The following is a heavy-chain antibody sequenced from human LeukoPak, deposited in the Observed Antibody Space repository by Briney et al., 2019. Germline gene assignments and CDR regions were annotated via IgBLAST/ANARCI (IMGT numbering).Heavy chain of an antibody. V-gene: IGHV4-38-2*01. CDR1: GDSIRSDYY. CDR3: TRTLAYTANWD. D-gene: IGHD1-1*01. Sequence: PSEPLSLTCAVSGDSIRSDYYWGWIRQPPGKGLEYIGFLYYSGTTSYNPSLKSRITMSLDTSKNHFSLSLSSVTAADTGVYYCTRTLAYTANWDWGQGTLVTVSS. CDR2: LYYSGTT. J-gene: IGHJ4*02.